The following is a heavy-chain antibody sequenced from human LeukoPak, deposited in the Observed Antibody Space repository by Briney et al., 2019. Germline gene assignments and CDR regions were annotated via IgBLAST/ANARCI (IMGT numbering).Heavy chain of an antibody. Sequence: KPSETLSLTCTVSGGSVSSESYHWSRIRQPPGKGLEWIAYIFNSGSSNYNPSLKSRVTISVDTSKNQFSLKLNSVTAADTAQYHCARGVGGVREGFDIWGQGTMVTVSS. CDR3: ARGVGGVREGFDI. D-gene: IGHD3-16*01. V-gene: IGHV4-61*01. CDR1: GGSVSSESYH. J-gene: IGHJ3*02. CDR2: IFNSGSS.